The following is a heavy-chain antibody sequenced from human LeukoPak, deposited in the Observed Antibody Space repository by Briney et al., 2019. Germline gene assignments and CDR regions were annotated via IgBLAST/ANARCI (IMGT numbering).Heavy chain of an antibody. V-gene: IGHV3-48*01. CDR2: ISSSSSTI. CDR3: ARDPRVGDYGDYYFDY. Sequence: GGSLRLSCAASGFAFSSYSMNWVRQAPGKGLEWVSYISSSSSTIYYADSVKGRFTISRDNAKNSLYLQMNSLRAEDTAVYYCARDPRVGDYGDYYFDYWGQGTLVTVSS. J-gene: IGHJ4*02. CDR1: GFAFSSYS. D-gene: IGHD4-17*01.